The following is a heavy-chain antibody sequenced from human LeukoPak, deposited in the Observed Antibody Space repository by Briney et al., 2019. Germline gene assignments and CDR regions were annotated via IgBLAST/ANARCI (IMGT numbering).Heavy chain of an antibody. D-gene: IGHD5-12*01. J-gene: IGHJ6*02. CDR3: ARDQGSGSGYYGMDV. Sequence: GGSLRLSCVASGFTFSNYAIHWVRQAPGKGLEWVAVISYDGSNKDYAASVKGRFSISRDNAKNSLYLQMNSLRAEDTALYYCARDQGSGSGYYGMDVWGQGTTVTVSS. V-gene: IGHV3-30*04. CDR1: GFTFSNYA. CDR2: ISYDGSNK.